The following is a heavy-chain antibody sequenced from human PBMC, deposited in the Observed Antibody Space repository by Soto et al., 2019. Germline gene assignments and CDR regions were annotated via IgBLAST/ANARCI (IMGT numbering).Heavy chain of an antibody. J-gene: IGHJ4*02. D-gene: IGHD3-9*01. CDR2: ISRNSGSI. V-gene: IGHV3-9*01. Sequence: PGGSLRLSCAASGFTFSSYSMNWVRQAPGKGLEWVSGISRNSGSIGYADSVKGRFTISRDNAKNSLYLQMNSLRAEDTALYYCAKSHYDILTGYYSDWGQGTLVTVSS. CDR3: AKSHYDILTGYYSD. CDR1: GFTFSSYS.